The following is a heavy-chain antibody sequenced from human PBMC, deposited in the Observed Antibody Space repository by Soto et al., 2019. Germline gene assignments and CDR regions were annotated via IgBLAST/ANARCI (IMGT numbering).Heavy chain of an antibody. V-gene: IGHV3-23*01. CDR3: AKRRYCTSTRCYSFDY. Sequence: GASLRLSYAASGFTFSNFAMNWVRQGPGKGREWVSGVSDSGSNTYYADSVKGRFTISRDNSKNTLYLQMNNLRAEDTAVYYCAKRRYCTSTRCYSFDYWGQGT. CDR2: VSDSGSNT. CDR1: GFTFSNFA. J-gene: IGHJ4*02. D-gene: IGHD2-2*01.